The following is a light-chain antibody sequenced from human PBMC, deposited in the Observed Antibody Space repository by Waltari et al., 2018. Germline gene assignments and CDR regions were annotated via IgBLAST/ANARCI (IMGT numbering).Light chain of an antibody. CDR2: DAS. J-gene: IGKJ1*01. V-gene: IGKV3-11*01. Sequence: EIVLTQSPATLSLSPGERATLSCRASQSVSSYLAWYQQKPCQAPRLLIYDASNRATGIPARCSGSGSGTDFTLTISSLEPEDFAVYYCQQRSNWPPWTFGQGTKVEIK. CDR1: QSVSSY. CDR3: QQRSNWPPWT.